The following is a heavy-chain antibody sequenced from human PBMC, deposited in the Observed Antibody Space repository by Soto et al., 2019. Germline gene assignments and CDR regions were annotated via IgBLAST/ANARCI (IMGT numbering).Heavy chain of an antibody. D-gene: IGHD1-1*01. CDR1: GFTFSSYG. CDR3: ARETGTDSWTVYGMDV. V-gene: IGHV3-33*01. Sequence: GGSLRLSCAASGFTFSSYGMHWVRQAPGKGLDWLAVIWYDGSNKYYAVSVKGRFTFSRDNSKITLYLQMNSLRAEDTAVYYCARETGTDSWTVYGMDVWGQGTTVTVSS. J-gene: IGHJ6*02. CDR2: IWYDGSNK.